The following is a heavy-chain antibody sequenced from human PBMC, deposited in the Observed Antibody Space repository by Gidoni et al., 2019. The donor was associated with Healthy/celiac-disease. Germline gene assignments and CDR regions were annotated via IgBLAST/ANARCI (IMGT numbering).Heavy chain of an antibody. V-gene: IGHV3-72*01. CDR1: GFTFSDHY. J-gene: IGHJ4*02. D-gene: IGHD2-15*01. Sequence: EVQLVESGGGLVQPGGSLRLSCAASGFTFSDHYMDWVRQAPGKGLEWVGRTRNKANSYTTEYAASVKGRFTISRDDSKNSLYLQMNSLKTEDTAVYYCASPYCSGGSCYWGLGYWGQGTLVTVSS. CDR2: TRNKANSYTT. CDR3: ASPYCSGGSCYWGLGY.